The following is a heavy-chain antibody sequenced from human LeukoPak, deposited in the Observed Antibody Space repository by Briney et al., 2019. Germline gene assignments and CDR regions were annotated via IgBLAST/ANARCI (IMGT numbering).Heavy chain of an antibody. CDR2: ISSSSSYI. CDR3: ARLYSSSWFCDY. V-gene: IGHV3-21*01. D-gene: IGHD6-13*01. J-gene: IGHJ4*02. CDR1: GFTFSSYS. Sequence: GGSLRLSCAASGFTFSSYSMNWVRQAPGKGLEWVSSISSSSSYIYYADSVKGRFTISRDNAKNSLYLQMKSLRAEDTAVYYCARLYSSSWFCDYWGQGTLVTVSS.